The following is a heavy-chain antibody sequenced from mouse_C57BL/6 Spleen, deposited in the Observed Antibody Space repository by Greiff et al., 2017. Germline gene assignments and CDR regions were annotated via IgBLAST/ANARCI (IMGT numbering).Heavy chain of an antibody. CDR1: GYTFTDYY. CDR3: AREGELGRGGY. D-gene: IGHD4-1*01. J-gene: IGHJ2*01. CDR2: INPNNGGT. V-gene: IGHV1-26*01. Sequence: VQLQQSGPELVKPGASVKISCKASGYTFTDYYMNWVKQSHGKSLEWIGDINPNNGGTSYNQKFKGKATLTVDKSSSTAYMELRSLTSEDSAVYYCAREGELGRGGYWGQGTTLTVSS.